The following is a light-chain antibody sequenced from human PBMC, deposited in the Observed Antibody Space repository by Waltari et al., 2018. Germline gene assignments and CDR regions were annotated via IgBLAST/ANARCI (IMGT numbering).Light chain of an antibody. Sequence: DIQMTQSPSSLSVSVGDRVTITCRASQSISTYLNWYQQKPGKAPNLLISSASSLQSGVPSRFSGSGSGTDFTLTISSLQPEDFATYYCQQSYSSPQTFGQGTKVEIK. CDR2: SAS. J-gene: IGKJ1*01. CDR1: QSISTY. V-gene: IGKV1-39*01. CDR3: QQSYSSPQT.